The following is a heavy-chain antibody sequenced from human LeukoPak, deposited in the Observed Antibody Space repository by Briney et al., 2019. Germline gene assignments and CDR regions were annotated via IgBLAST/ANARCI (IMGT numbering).Heavy chain of an antibody. CDR1: GGSFSGYY. J-gene: IGHJ5*02. D-gene: IGHD6-13*01. CDR3: ARASAAAGTRWFDP. CDR2: INHSGST. V-gene: IGHV4-34*01. Sequence: SETLSLTCAVYGGSFSGYYWSWIRQPPGKGLEWIGEINHSGSTNYNPSLKSRVTITVDTSKNQFSLKLSSVTAADTAVYYCARASAAAGTRWFDPWGQGTLVTVSS.